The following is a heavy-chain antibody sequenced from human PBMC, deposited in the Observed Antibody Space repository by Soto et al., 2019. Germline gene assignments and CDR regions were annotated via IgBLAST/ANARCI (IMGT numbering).Heavy chain of an antibody. CDR3: TTGTTTIIRVDY. J-gene: IGHJ4*02. Sequence: PGGSLRLSCTASGFTFSNAWMSWVRQAPGKGLEWVGRIKSKTDGGTTDYAAPVNGRFSISRDDSKTTLFLQMNRLKTEDTAVYYCTTGTTTIIRVDYWGQGTLVTVSS. D-gene: IGHD3-10*01. CDR1: GFTFSNAW. V-gene: IGHV3-15*01. CDR2: IKSKTDGGTT.